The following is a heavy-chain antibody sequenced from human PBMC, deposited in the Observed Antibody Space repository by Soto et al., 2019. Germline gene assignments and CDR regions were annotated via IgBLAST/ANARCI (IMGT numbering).Heavy chain of an antibody. V-gene: IGHV4-34*01. Sequence: SETLSLTCAVYGGSFSGYYWSWIRQPPGKGLEWIGEINHSGSTNYNPSLKSRVTISVDTSKNQFSLKLSSVTAADTAVYYCARAPTRNIAAAGNFDYWGRGTLVTV. D-gene: IGHD6-13*01. J-gene: IGHJ4*02. CDR3: ARAPTRNIAAAGNFDY. CDR2: INHSGST. CDR1: GGSFSGYY.